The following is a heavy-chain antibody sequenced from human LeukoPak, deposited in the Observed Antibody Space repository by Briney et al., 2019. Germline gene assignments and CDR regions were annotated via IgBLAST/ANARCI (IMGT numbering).Heavy chain of an antibody. J-gene: IGHJ4*02. V-gene: IGHV3-66*02. D-gene: IGHD4-23*01. CDR3: ATQPATVVTPVLDY. CDR2: IYSGGST. CDR1: GFTVSSNY. Sequence: GGSLRLSCAASGFTVSSNYMSWVRQAPGKGLEWVSVIYSGGSTYYADSVKGRFTISRDNSKNTLYLQMNSLRAEDTAVYYCATQPATVVTPVLDYWGQGTLVTVSS.